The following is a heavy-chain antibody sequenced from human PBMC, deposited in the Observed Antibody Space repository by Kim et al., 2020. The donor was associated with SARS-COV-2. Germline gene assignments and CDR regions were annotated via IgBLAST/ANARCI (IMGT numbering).Heavy chain of an antibody. CDR3: AKNKVPAAKVYYYYMDV. CDR2: ISGSGGST. J-gene: IGHJ6*03. CDR1: GFTFSSYA. Sequence: GGSLRLSCAASGFTFSSYAMSWVRQAPGKGLEWVSAISGSGGSTYYADSVKGRFTISRDNSKNTLYLQMNSLRAEDTAVYYCAKNKVPAAKVYYYYMDVWGKGTTVTVSS. D-gene: IGHD2-2*01. V-gene: IGHV3-23*01.